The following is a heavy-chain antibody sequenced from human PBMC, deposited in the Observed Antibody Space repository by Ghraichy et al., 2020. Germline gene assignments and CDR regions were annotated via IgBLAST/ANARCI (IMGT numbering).Heavy chain of an antibody. CDR2: IYYSGST. CDR3: ARDAYYYYMDV. J-gene: IGHJ6*03. Sequence: GSLRLSCTVSGGSIGSYYWSWIRQPPGKGLEWIGYIYYSGSTKYNPSLKSRVTISVDTSKNQFSLKLSSVTAADTAVYYCARDAYYYYMDVWGKGTTVTVSS. V-gene: IGHV4-59*01. CDR1: GGSIGSYY.